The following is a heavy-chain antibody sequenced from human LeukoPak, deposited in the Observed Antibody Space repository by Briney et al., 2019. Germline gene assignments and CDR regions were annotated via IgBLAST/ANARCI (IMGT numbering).Heavy chain of an antibody. J-gene: IGHJ6*03. CDR2: IRGSGGRT. CDR3: AKGGRASSWSPSSYYFYYMDV. CDR1: GFSFSSYR. D-gene: IGHD6-13*01. Sequence: GGSLRLSCAASGFSFSSYRMNWVRQAPGKGLEWVSAIRGSGGRTYYADSVKGRFTISRDNSKNTLYLQMNSLRAEDTAVYYCAKGGRASSWSPSSYYFYYMDVWGKGNTVT. V-gene: IGHV3-23*01.